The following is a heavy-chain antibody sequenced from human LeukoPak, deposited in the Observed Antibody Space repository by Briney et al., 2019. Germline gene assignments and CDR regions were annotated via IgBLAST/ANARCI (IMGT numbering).Heavy chain of an antibody. J-gene: IGHJ4*02. CDR2: ISGSGGST. Sequence: GGSLRLSCAASGFTFSSYAMSWVRQAPGKGLEWVSAISGSGGSTYYADFVKGRFTISRDNSKNTLYLQMNGLGAEDTAVYYCASTGSYDSSGYFDYWGQGTLVTVSS. CDR1: GFTFSSYA. V-gene: IGHV3-23*01. D-gene: IGHD3-22*01. CDR3: ASTGSYDSSGYFDY.